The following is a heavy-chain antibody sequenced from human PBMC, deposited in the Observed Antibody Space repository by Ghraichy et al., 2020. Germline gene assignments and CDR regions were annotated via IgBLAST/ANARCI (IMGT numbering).Heavy chain of an antibody. CDR3: ARSAGYCSSTSCYFHDAFDI. D-gene: IGHD2-2*01. CDR1: GFTFSDYY. CDR2: ISSSSSYT. Sequence: LSLTCAASGFTFSDYYMSWIRQAPGKGLEWVSYISSSSSYTNYADSVKGRFTISRDNAKNSLYLQMNSLRAEDTAVYYCARSAGYCSSTSCYFHDAFDIWGQGTMVTVSS. J-gene: IGHJ3*02. V-gene: IGHV3-11*06.